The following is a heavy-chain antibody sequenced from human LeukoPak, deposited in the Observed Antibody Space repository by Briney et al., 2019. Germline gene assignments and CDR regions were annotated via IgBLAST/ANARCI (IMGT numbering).Heavy chain of an antibody. CDR3: ARWHGTYYDFWSGYALDV. J-gene: IGHJ6*04. D-gene: IGHD3-3*01. V-gene: IGHV3-53*01. CDR2: IYSGGST. Sequence: PGGSLRLSCAASGFTVSSSYMSWVRQAPGKGLEWVSVIYSGGSTYYADSVKGRFTISRDNSKNTLYLQMNSLRAEDTAVYYCARWHGTYYDFWSGYALDVWGKGTTDTVSS. CDR1: GFTVSSSY.